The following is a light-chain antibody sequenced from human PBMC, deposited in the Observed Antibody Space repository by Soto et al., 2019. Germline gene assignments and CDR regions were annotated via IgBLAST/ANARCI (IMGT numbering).Light chain of an antibody. V-gene: IGKV1-39*01. J-gene: IGKJ1*01. CDR1: QSIDKY. Sequence: DIQMTQSPSSLSSSVGERVTITCRASQSIDKYLNWYQHKPGKAPYLLIYAASHLRSGVPKRFSGSGTGTSFTLTLSSLQDEDLATYYRQQSYSSPGTFGRGPKVEL. CDR3: QQSYSSPGT. CDR2: AAS.